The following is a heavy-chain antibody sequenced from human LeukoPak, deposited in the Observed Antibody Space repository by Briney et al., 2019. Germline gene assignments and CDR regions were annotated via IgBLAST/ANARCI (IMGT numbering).Heavy chain of an antibody. CDR3: AREGGYDSRYYFDY. V-gene: IGHV3-53*01. CDR2: IYSGGST. CDR1: GFTVSSNQ. D-gene: IGHD3-22*01. J-gene: IGHJ4*02. Sequence: GGSLRLSCAASGFTVSSNQMSWVRQAPGKGLEWVSVIYSGGSTYYADSVKGRFTISRDNYKNTLYLQMNSLRAEDTAVYYCAREGGYDSRYYFDYWGQGTLVTVSS.